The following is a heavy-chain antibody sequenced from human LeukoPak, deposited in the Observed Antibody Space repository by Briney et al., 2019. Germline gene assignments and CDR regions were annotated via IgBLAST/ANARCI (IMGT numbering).Heavy chain of an antibody. V-gene: IGHV1-24*01. CDR3: ATGTILTGYSDY. D-gene: IGHD3-9*01. Sequence: GASVKVPCKVSGYTLTELSMHWVRQAPGKGLEWMGSFDPEDGETIYAQEFQGRVTMTEDTSTDTAYMELSSLRSEDTAVYYCATGTILTGYSDYWGQGTLVTVSS. CDR2: FDPEDGET. J-gene: IGHJ4*02. CDR1: GYTLTELS.